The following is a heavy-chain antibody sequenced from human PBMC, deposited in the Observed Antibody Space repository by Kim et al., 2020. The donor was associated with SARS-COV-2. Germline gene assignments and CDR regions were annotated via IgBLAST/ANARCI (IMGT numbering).Heavy chain of an antibody. Sequence: SETLSLTCTVSGYSISSGYYWGWIRQPPGKGLEWIGSSYHSGSTYDNPSLKSRVTISVDTSKNQFSLKLSSVTAADTAVYYCATRVRTVVVVNDDAFDIWGQGTMVTVSS. CDR1: GYSISSGYY. CDR3: ATRVRTVVVVNDDAFDI. V-gene: IGHV4-38-2*02. D-gene: IGHD3-22*01. CDR2: SYHSGST. J-gene: IGHJ3*02.